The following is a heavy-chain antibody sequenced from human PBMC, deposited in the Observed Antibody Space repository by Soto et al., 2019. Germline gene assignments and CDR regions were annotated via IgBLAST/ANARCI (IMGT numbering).Heavy chain of an antibody. CDR2: IIPISGTA. J-gene: IGHJ6*02. CDR3: ARSQGSSTSLEIYYYYYYGMDV. CDR1: GGTFSSYA. D-gene: IGHD2-2*01. Sequence: QVQLVQSGAEVKKPGSSVKVSCKASGGTFSSYAISWVRQAPGQGLEWMGGIIPISGTANYAQKFQGRVTITADESTRTAYMKLGSLRSEDTAVYYCARSQGSSTSLEIYYYYYYGMDVWGQGTTVTVSS. V-gene: IGHV1-69*01.